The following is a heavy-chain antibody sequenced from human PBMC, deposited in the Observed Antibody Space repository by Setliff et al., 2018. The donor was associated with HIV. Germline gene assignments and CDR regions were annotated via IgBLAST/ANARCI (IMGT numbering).Heavy chain of an antibody. CDR2: IKSKSDGGTT. J-gene: IGHJ2*01. V-gene: IGHV3-15*05. CDR3: VGHYYDPLTGYYVWFFDV. Sequence: GGFLRLSCETSGFIFTNAWMSWVRQSPRKGLEWLARIKSKSDGGTTSYAAPVKDRFTISRDDSRNTLYLQMNSMKSDDTATYYCVGHYYDPLTGYYVWFFDVWGRGTLVTVSS. D-gene: IGHD3-9*01. CDR1: GFIFTNAW.